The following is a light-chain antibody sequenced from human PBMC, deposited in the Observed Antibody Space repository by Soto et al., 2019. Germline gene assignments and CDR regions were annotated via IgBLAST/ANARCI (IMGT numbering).Light chain of an antibody. J-gene: IGLJ3*02. CDR1: SGHSSYI. V-gene: IGLV4-60*02. CDR3: ETWDSNTHTV. CDR2: LEGSGSY. Sequence: QHVLTQSSSASASLGSSVKLTCTLSSGHSSYIIAWHQQQPGKAPRYLMKLEGSGSYNKGSGVPDRFSGSSSGADRYLTISTLRFEDEADYYCETWDSNTHTVFGGGTKLTVL.